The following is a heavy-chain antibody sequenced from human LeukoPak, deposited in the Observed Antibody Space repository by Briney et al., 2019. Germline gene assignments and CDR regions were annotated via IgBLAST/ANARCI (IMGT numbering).Heavy chain of an antibody. CDR1: GGSISSGSYY. J-gene: IGHJ1*01. Sequence: SETLSLTCTVSGGSISSGSYYWGWVRQPAGTGREWIGRIYTSGSTNYNPSLKSRVTISVDTSKNQFSLKLSSVTAADTAVYYCARVSYYDSSGYYYGYFQHWGQGTLVTVSS. CDR3: ARVSYYDSSGYYYGYFQH. D-gene: IGHD3-22*01. CDR2: IYTSGST. V-gene: IGHV4-61*02.